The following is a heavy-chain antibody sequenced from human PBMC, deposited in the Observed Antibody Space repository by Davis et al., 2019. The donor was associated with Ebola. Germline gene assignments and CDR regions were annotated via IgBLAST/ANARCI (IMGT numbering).Heavy chain of an antibody. Sequence: MPSETLSLTCTVSGGSISSYYWSWIRQPPGKGLEWIGSIYYSGSTYYNPSLKSRVTISVDTSKNQFSLKLSSVTAADTAVYYCARKLELRKYYYYYYGMDVWGQGTTVTVSS. CDR1: GGSISSYY. CDR3: ARKLELRKYYYYYYGMDV. V-gene: IGHV4-59*12. D-gene: IGHD1-7*01. J-gene: IGHJ6*02. CDR2: IYYSGST.